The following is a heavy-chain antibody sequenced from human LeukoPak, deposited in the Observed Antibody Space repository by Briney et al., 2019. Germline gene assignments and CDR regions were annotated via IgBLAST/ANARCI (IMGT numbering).Heavy chain of an antibody. CDR1: GFTFSSYA. V-gene: IGHV3-23*01. Sequence: PGGSLRLSCAASGFTFSSYAMSWVRQAPGKGLEWVSAISGSGGSTYYADSVKGRFTISRDNSKNTLYLQMNSLRAEDTAVYYCAKDDGYYDSSDPRGPFDYWGQGTLVTVSS. J-gene: IGHJ4*02. D-gene: IGHD3-22*01. CDR3: AKDDGYYDSSDPRGPFDY. CDR2: ISGSGGST.